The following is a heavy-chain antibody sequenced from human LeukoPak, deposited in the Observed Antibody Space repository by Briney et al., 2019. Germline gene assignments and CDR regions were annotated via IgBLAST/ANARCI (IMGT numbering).Heavy chain of an antibody. CDR1: GFTFSSYA. D-gene: IGHD3-10*01. V-gene: IGHV3-23*01. CDR2: ISGSGGST. CDR3: AKVEGAVYISRGWFDS. Sequence: PGGSLRLSCAASGFTFSSYAMSWVRQAPGKGLEWVSAISGSGGSTYYADSVKGRFTISRDNSKNILYLQMNSLRAEDTAVYYCAKVEGAVYISRGWFDSWSQGTLVTVSS. J-gene: IGHJ5*01.